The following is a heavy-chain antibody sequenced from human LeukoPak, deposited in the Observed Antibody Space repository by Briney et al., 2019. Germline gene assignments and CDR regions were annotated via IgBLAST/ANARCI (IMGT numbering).Heavy chain of an antibody. Sequence: ASVRVSCKASGYTFNSFGINWMRQAPGQGLEWMGWISAYNGNTNYAQKLQGRVTMTTDTSTSTAYMELRSLRSDDTAVYYCARGVGIVDAFDIWGQGTMVTVSS. D-gene: IGHD2-21*01. CDR1: GYTFNSFG. CDR3: ARGVGIVDAFDI. J-gene: IGHJ3*02. V-gene: IGHV1-18*01. CDR2: ISAYNGNT.